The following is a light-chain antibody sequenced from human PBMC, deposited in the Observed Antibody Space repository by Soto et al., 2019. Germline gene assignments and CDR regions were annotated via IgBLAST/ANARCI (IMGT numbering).Light chain of an antibody. V-gene: IGLV2-14*01. CDR1: SSDVGVFHY. Sequence: QAASVSGSPGQSITLSCTGTSSDVGVFHYVSWYQQHPGKAPKLIIYEVNNRPSGVSNRFSGSKSGNTASLTISGLQAEDEADYYCSSYTTSSTVVFGGGTKLTVL. CDR3: SSYTTSSTVV. CDR2: EVN. J-gene: IGLJ2*01.